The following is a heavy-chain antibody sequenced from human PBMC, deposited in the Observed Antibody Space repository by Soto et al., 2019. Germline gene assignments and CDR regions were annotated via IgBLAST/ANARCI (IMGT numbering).Heavy chain of an antibody. D-gene: IGHD6-13*01. CDR1: GGSISSDDYY. CDR2: IYYSGRT. V-gene: IGHV4-30-4*01. J-gene: IGHJ4*02. Sequence: PSETLSLTCTVSGGSISSDDYYWSWIRQPPGKGLEWIGYIYYSGRTDYNPSLKSRVVISIDTSKNQFSLILSSVTAADTAVYYCARTGSSWDFDYWGQGTLVTVSS. CDR3: ARTGSSWDFDY.